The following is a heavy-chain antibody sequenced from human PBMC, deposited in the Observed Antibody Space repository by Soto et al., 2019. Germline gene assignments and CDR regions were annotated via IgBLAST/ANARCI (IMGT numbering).Heavy chain of an antibody. V-gene: IGHV3-11*05. CDR3: ARALTTVDFDY. CDR1: GFTFSDYY. CDR2: ISSSSSYT. Sequence: QVQLVESGGGLVKPGGSLRLSCAASGFTFSDYYMSWIRQAPGKGLEWVSYISSSSSYTNYADSVKGRFTISRDNAKNSQYLQMNSLRAEDTAVYYCARALTTVDFDYWGQGTLVTVSS. D-gene: IGHD4-17*01. J-gene: IGHJ4*02.